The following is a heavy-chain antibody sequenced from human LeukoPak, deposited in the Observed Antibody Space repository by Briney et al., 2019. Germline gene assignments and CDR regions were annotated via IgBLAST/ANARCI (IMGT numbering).Heavy chain of an antibody. CDR1: GYSISSGYY. CDR2: IYHSGST. Sequence: SETLSLTCAVSGYSISSGYYWGWIRQHPGKGLEWIGSIYHSGSTYYNPSLKSRVTISVDTSKNQFSLKLSSVTAADTAVYYCASRFKMTTVTANYYFDYWAQGTLVTVSS. D-gene: IGHD4-17*01. CDR3: ASRFKMTTVTANYYFDY. J-gene: IGHJ4*02. V-gene: IGHV4-38-2*01.